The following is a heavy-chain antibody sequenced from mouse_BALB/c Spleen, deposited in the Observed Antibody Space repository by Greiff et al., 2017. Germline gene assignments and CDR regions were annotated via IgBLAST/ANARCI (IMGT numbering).Heavy chain of an antibody. CDR1: GYSITSGYY. V-gene: IGHV3-6*02. CDR3: AREYGYDEDGFAY. D-gene: IGHD2-2*01. J-gene: IGHJ3*01. CDR2: ISYDGSN. Sequence: EVKLMESGPGLVKPSQSLSLTCSVTGYSITSGYYWNWIRQFPGNKLEWMGYISYDGSNNYNPSLKNRISITRDTSKNQFFLKLNSVTTEDTATYYCAREYGYDEDGFAYWGQGTLVTVSA.